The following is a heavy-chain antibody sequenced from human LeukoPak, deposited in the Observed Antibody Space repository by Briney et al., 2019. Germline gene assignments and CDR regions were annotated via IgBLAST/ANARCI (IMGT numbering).Heavy chain of an antibody. CDR2: ISNNGGYT. CDR1: GFTFSSSA. V-gene: IGHV3-23*01. CDR3: AKMYCRGPWCYTGGDDKFYGMDV. D-gene: IGHD2-15*01. J-gene: IGHJ6*02. Sequence: GGSLRLSCAASGFTFSSSAMSWVRQAPGKGLEWVSAISNNGGYTYYADSVKGRFIISRDNSKKTLSLQMSSLRAEDTAAYYCAKMYCRGPWCYTGGDDKFYGMDVWGQGTTVTVSS.